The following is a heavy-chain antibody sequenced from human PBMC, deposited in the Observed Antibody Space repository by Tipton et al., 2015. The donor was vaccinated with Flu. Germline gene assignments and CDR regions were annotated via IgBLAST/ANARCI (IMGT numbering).Heavy chain of an antibody. Sequence: QLVQSGAEVKKPGESLQISCRASGYSFTNYWIAWVRQMPGKGREWMENIYPRASDPRYSPSFQGQVTISVDKSLYTAYLVWSSLKDSDTAMYFCARSDTHGARGRPPLAFDLWGQGTMATVSS. J-gene: IGHJ3*01. CDR3: ARSDTHGARGRPPLAFDL. D-gene: IGHD4-17*01. CDR2: IYPRASDP. V-gene: IGHV5-51*01. CDR1: GYSFTNYW.